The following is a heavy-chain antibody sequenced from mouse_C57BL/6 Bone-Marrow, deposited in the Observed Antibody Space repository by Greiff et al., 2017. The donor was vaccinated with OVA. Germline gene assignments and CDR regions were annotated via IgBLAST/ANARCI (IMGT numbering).Heavy chain of an antibody. CDR3: ARSAHYSLIDY. D-gene: IGHD6-2*01. V-gene: IGHV1-82*01. Sequence: VQLQQSGPELVKPGASVKISCKASGYAFSSSWMNWVKQRPGKGLEWIGRIYPGDGDTNYNGKFKGKATLTADKSSSTAYMQLSSLTSEDSAVYLCARSAHYSLIDYWGQGTLVTVSA. J-gene: IGHJ3*01. CDR2: IYPGDGDT. CDR1: GYAFSSSW.